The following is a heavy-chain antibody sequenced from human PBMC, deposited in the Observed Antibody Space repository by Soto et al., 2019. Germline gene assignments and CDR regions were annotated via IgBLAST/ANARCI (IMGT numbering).Heavy chain of an antibody. CDR2: IYYSGST. CDR3: ARDVMIYSSSWYHLGNDAFDI. CDR1: GDSISSGDYY. J-gene: IGHJ3*02. Sequence: PSETLSLSCTVSGDSISSGDYYWTSIRKPPGKGLEWIGYIYYSGSTYYNPSLKSRVTISVDTSKNQFSLKLSSVTAADTAVYYCARDVMIYSSSWYHLGNDAFDIWGQGTMVT. V-gene: IGHV4-30-4*01. D-gene: IGHD6-13*01.